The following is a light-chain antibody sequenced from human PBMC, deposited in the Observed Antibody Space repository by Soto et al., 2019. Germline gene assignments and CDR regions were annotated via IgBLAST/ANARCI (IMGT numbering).Light chain of an antibody. CDR1: QSVSSY. Sequence: EIVLTQSPATLSLSPGERATLPCRASQSVSSYLAWYQQKPGQAPRLLIYDASNRATGIPARFSGSGSGTGFTLTISSLEPEDFAVYYCQQRSNWPPTFGQGTKLEIK. CDR3: QQRSNWPPT. J-gene: IGKJ2*01. CDR2: DAS. V-gene: IGKV3-11*01.